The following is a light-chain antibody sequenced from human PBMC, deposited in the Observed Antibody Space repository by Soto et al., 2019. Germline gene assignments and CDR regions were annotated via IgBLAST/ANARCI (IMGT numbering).Light chain of an antibody. Sequence: QSVVTQPPSASGTPGQQVTISCSGSSSNIGNNYVFWYQHVPGTAPKLLIYRNDQRPSGVPDRFSASKSGTSASLAISGLRSEDEADYYCAAWDDSLSGLYVIGTGTKLTVL. CDR2: RND. CDR3: AAWDDSLSGLYV. J-gene: IGLJ1*01. CDR1: SSNIGNNY. V-gene: IGLV1-47*01.